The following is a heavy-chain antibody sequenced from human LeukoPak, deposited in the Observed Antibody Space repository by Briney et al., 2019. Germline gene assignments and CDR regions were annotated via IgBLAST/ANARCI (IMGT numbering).Heavy chain of an antibody. CDR3: VKSYYDILTGYSPLGGYFDY. V-gene: IGHV3-64D*06. Sequence: GGSLRLSCSASGFTFSSYAMHWVRQAPGKGLEYVSAISSNGGSTYYADSVKGRFTISRDNSKSTLYLQMSSLRAEDTAVYYCVKSYYDILTGYSPLGGYFDYWGQGTLVTVSS. CDR1: GFTFSSYA. CDR2: ISSNGGST. J-gene: IGHJ4*02. D-gene: IGHD3-9*01.